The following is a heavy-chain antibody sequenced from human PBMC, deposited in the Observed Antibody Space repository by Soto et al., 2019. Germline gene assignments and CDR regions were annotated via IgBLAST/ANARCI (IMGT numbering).Heavy chain of an antibody. CDR1: GGSISSYY. CDR2: IYYSGST. V-gene: IGHV4-59*08. D-gene: IGHD2-15*01. J-gene: IGHJ4*02. Sequence: LSLTCTVSGGSISSYYWSWIRQPPGKGLEWIGNIYYSGSTNYNPSLKSRVTISVDTSKNQFSLKLSSVTAADTAVYYCARQKRYCSGGSCYSFDYWGQGTLVTVSS. CDR3: ARQKRYCSGGSCYSFDY.